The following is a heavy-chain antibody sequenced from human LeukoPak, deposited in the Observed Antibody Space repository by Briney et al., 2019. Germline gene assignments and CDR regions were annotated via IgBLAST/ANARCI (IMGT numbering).Heavy chain of an antibody. CDR2: IYYSGST. V-gene: IGHV4-31*03. D-gene: IGHD6-13*01. J-gene: IGHJ6*02. CDR3: ARDRGIAAAGHYYYSGMDV. CDR1: GGSISSGGYY. Sequence: SETLSLTCTVSGGSISSGGYYWSWIRQHPVKGLEWIGYIYYSGSTYYNPSLKSRVTISVDTSKNQFSLKLSSVTAADTAVYYCARDRGIAAAGHYYYSGMDVWGQGTTVTVSS.